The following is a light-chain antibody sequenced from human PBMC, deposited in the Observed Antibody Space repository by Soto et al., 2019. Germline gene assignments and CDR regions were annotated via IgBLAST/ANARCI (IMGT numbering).Light chain of an antibody. CDR2: TAS. V-gene: IGKV3-20*01. CDR1: EGVASNY. CDR3: EQYGSSPRA. J-gene: IGKJ1*01. Sequence: EIVLTQSPGSLSLSLGDSATLFCRASEGVASNYLAWYQQKPGRAPXXLIYTASTRANDIPDRFSGSGSGPDFTLTISRLETEDVAVYYFEQYGSSPRASGQGTKVDI.